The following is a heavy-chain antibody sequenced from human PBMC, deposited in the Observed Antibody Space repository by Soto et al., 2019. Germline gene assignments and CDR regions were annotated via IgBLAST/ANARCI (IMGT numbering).Heavy chain of an antibody. CDR2: IWYDGSNK. CDR3: AREGAAHYGDYGVDWYFDL. D-gene: IGHD4-17*01. Sequence: PGGSLRLSCAASGFTFSSYGMHWVRQAPGKGLEWVAVIWYDGSNKYYADSVKGRFTISRDNSKNTLYLQMNSLRAEDTAVYYCAREGAAHYGDYGVDWYFDLWGRGTLVTVSS. V-gene: IGHV3-33*01. CDR1: GFTFSSYG. J-gene: IGHJ2*01.